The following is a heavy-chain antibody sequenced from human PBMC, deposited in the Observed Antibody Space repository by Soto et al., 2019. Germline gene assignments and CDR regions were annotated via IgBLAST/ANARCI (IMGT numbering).Heavy chain of an antibody. Sequence: GGSLRLSCAASGFTFSSYAMSWVRQAPGKGLEWVSAISGSGGSTYYADSVKGRFTISRDNSKNTLYLQMNSLRAEDTAVYYCAKTWEMVRGVIIGAFDIWGQGTMVTVSS. J-gene: IGHJ3*02. CDR1: GFTFSSYA. CDR2: ISGSGGST. V-gene: IGHV3-23*01. CDR3: AKTWEMVRGVIIGAFDI. D-gene: IGHD3-10*01.